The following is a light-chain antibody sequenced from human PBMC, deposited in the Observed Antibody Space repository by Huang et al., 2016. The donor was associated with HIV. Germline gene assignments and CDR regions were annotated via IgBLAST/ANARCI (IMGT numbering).Light chain of an antibody. V-gene: IGKV3-15*01. CDR2: GAS. CDR3: QLYNNWPLT. J-gene: IGKJ4*01. Sequence: EILMTQSPATLSVSPGARATLSCRANQSISSNLAWYQQRLGQAPRLLIFGASTRATGFPARFSGSGSGTDFTLTIGSLQSEDFAIYYCQLYNNWPLTFGGGTKVEI. CDR1: QSISSN.